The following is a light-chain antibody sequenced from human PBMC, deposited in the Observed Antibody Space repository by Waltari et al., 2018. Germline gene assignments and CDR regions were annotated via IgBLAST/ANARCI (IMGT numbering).Light chain of an antibody. CDR1: QSPLHSNGYNY. V-gene: IGKV2-28*01. Sequence: DIVMTQSPLSLPVTPGEPASISCRSSQSPLHSNGYNYLDWYLQKPGQSPQLLIYLGSNRASEVPDRFSGSGSGTDFTLKISRVEAEDVGVYYCMQALQTPLTFGGGTKVEIK. CDR2: LGS. CDR3: MQALQTPLT. J-gene: IGKJ4*01.